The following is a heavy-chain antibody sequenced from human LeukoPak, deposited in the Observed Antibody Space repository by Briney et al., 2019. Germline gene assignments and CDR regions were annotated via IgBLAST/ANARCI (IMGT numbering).Heavy chain of an antibody. J-gene: IGHJ4*02. V-gene: IGHV1-2*02. CDR1: GYTFTGYY. D-gene: IGHD3-3*01. CDR3: ARNGGYDFWSGYTFDY. Sequence: APVKVSCKASGYTFTGYYMHWVRQAPGQGLEWMGWISPNSGGTNYAQKFQGRVTMTRDTSISTAYMELSRLRSDDTAVYYCARNGGYDFWSGYTFDYWGQGTLVTVSS. CDR2: ISPNSGGT.